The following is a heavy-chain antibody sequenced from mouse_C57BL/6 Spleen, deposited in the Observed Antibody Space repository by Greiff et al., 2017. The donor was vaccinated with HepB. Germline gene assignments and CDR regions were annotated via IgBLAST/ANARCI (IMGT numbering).Heavy chain of an antibody. D-gene: IGHD2-5*01. CDR2: IYPGSGST. CDR3: ARRHYSNYVGYFDV. V-gene: IGHV1-55*01. Sequence: QVQLQQSGAELVKPGASVKMSCKASGYTFTSYWITWVKQRPGQGLEWIGDIYPGSGSTNYNEKFKSKATLTVDTSSSTAYMQLSSLTSEDSAVYYCARRHYSNYVGYFDVWGTGTTVTVSS. J-gene: IGHJ1*03. CDR1: GYTFTSYW.